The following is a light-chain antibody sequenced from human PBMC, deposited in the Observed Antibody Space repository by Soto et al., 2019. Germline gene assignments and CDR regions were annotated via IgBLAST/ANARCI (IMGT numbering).Light chain of an antibody. Sequence: DIVMTQSPLSLPVTPGEPASISCRSSQSLLHSNGYNYLDWYLQKPGQSPQLLIYLGSNRASGVPDRFSGSGSGTDFTLKISRVEAEDVGVYYCMKVLHTPWTCGQGNKGDIK. J-gene: IGKJ1*01. V-gene: IGKV2-28*01. CDR2: LGS. CDR1: QSLLHSNGYNY. CDR3: MKVLHTPWT.